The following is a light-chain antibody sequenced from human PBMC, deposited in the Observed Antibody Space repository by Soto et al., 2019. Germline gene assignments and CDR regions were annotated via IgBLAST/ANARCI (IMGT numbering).Light chain of an antibody. V-gene: IGLV2-14*03. CDR1: SSDVGGYNY. CDR2: EVN. J-gene: IGLJ1*01. CDR3: SSYTTSSSYV. Sequence: QSALTQPASVSGSPGQSVTISCTGTSSDVGGYNYVSWYQQHPGTDPKLMIYEVNNRPLGGSNRFSGSKSGNTASLTISGLQAGDEADYFCSSYTTSSSYVFGRGTKVTV.